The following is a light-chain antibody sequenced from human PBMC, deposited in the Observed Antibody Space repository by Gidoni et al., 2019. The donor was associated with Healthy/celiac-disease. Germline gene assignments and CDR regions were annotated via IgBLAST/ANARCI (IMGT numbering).Light chain of an antibody. Sequence: AIRMTQSPSSFSASTGDRVTITCRASQGISSYLAWYQQKPGKAPKLLIYAASTLQSGVPSRFSGSGSGRDFTLTISCLQSEDFATDYCQQYYSYPLTFGGGTKVEIK. J-gene: IGKJ4*01. CDR2: AAS. CDR1: QGISSY. CDR3: QQYYSYPLT. V-gene: IGKV1-8*01.